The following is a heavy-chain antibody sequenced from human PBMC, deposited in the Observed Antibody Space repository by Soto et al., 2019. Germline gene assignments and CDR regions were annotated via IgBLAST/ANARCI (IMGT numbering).Heavy chain of an antibody. CDR3: VRDPQRNDY. CDR2: ISASNGNR. Sequence: QVQLVQSGAEVKKPGASVKVSCKASGYDFSSYGISWVRQAPGQGLEWMGWISASNGNRDYAQQFQGRVTMTSDTSSTTDDMELRRLRSDDTAVYYCVRDPQRNDYWGQGTLVNVSS. CDR1: GYDFSSYG. J-gene: IGHJ4*02. D-gene: IGHD2-2*01. V-gene: IGHV1-18*04.